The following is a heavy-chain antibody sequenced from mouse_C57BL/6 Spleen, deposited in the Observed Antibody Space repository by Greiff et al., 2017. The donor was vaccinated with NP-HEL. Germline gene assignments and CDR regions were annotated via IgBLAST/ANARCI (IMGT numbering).Heavy chain of an antibody. CDR2: IRNKANGYTT. Sequence: EVQGVESGGGLVQPGGSLSLSCAASGFTFTDYYMSWVRQPPGTALEWLGFIRNKANGYTTEYSASVKGRFTISRDNSQSILYLQMNALRAEDSATYYCARYDYGSSYWYFDVWGTGTTVTVSS. CDR1: GFTFTDYY. J-gene: IGHJ1*03. D-gene: IGHD1-1*01. CDR3: ARYDYGSSYWYFDV. V-gene: IGHV7-3*01.